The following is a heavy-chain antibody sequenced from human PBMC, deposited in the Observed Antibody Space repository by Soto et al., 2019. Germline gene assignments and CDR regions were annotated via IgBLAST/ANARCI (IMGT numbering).Heavy chain of an antibody. V-gene: IGHV3-48*03. CDR3: AAARGYSYGYYYYGMDV. J-gene: IGHJ6*02. D-gene: IGHD5-18*01. Sequence: EVQLLESGGGLVQPGGSLRLSCAASGFTFSSYVMSWVRQAPGKGLEWVSYISSSGSTIYYADSVKGRFTISRDNAKNSLYLQMNSLRAEDTAVYYCAAARGYSYGYYYYGMDVWGQGTTVTVSS. CDR1: GFTFSSYV. CDR2: ISSSGSTI.